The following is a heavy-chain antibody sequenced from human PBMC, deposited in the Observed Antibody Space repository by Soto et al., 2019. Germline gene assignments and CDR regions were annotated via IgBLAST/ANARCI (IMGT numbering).Heavy chain of an antibody. J-gene: IGHJ6*02. Sequence: KTSETLSLTCTVSGGSISSGDYYWSWIRQPPGKGLEWIGYIYYSGSTYYNPSLKSRVTISVDTSKNQFSLKLSSVTAADTAVYYCARDYSSRWGGLVYGMDVWGQGTTVTVSS. CDR2: IYYSGST. CDR3: ARDYSSRWGGLVYGMDV. D-gene: IGHD6-13*01. V-gene: IGHV4-30-4*01. CDR1: GGSISSGDYY.